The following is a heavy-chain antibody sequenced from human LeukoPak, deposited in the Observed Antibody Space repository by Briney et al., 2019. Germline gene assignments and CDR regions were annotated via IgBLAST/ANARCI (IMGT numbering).Heavy chain of an antibody. J-gene: IGHJ4*02. V-gene: IGHV4-31*03. CDR1: GGSISRGGYY. Sequence: SETLSLTCTVSGGSISRGGYYWSWIRQHPGKGLEWIGYIYYSGSTYYNPSLKSRVTISVDTSKNQLSLKLSSVTAADTAVYYCARDTAMVLDYWGQGTLVTVSS. CDR3: ARDTAMVLDY. D-gene: IGHD5-18*01. CDR2: IYYSGST.